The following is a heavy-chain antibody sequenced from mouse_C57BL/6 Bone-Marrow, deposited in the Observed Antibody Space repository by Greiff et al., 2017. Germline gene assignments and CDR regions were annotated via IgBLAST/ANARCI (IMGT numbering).Heavy chain of an antibody. CDR3: ARCLYSNFSYYAMDY. CDR1: GYTFTSSW. CDR2: INPSNGGT. Sequence: QVHVKQPGTELVKPGASVKLSCKASGYTFTSSWMHWVKQRPGQGLEWIGNINPSNGGTNYNEKFKSKATLTVDKSSSTAYMQLRSLTSEDSAVYYCARCLYSNFSYYAMDYWGQGTSVTVAS. J-gene: IGHJ4*01. V-gene: IGHV1-53*01. D-gene: IGHD2-5*01.